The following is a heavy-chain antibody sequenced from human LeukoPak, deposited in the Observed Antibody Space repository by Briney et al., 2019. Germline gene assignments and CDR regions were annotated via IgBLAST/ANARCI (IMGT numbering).Heavy chain of an antibody. V-gene: IGHV3-23*01. J-gene: IGHJ4*02. D-gene: IGHD3-10*01. CDR1: GFTFSSYA. Sequence: GGSLRLSCAASGFTFSSYAISWVRQAPGKGLEWVSGISGSGGNTYYADSVKGRFTISRDNSKNTLYTQMNSLRAEDTAVYYCAKETFYYGSGSFMGYWGQGTLVTVSS. CDR3: AKETFYYGSGSFMGY. CDR2: ISGSGGNT.